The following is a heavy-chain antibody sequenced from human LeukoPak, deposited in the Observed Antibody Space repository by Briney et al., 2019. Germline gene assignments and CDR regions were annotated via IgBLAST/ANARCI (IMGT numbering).Heavy chain of an antibody. CDR2: ISSSSSYI. J-gene: IGHJ4*02. CDR3: AREVYSSGSYDY. D-gene: IGHD3-22*01. CDR1: GFTFSSYS. V-gene: IGHV3-21*01. Sequence: GGSLRLSCAVSGFTFSSYSMSWVRQAPGKGLEWVSSISSSSSYIYNADSVKGRFTISRDNAKNSLFLQMNSLRAEDTAVYYCAREVYSSGSYDYWGQGTLVTVSS.